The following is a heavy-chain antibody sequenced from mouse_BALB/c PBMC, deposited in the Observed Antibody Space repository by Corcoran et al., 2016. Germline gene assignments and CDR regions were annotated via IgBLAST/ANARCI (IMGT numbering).Heavy chain of an antibody. Sequence: QIQLVQSGPELKKPGETVKISCKASGYTFTNYGMNWVKQAPGKGLKWMGWINTYTGEPTYADDFKGRFAFSLETSASTAYLQINNLKNEDTATYFFARMAGRVLYAMDYWGQGTSVTVSS. CDR2: INTYTGEP. CDR3: ARMAGRVLYAMDY. D-gene: IGHD4-1*01. V-gene: IGHV9-3-1*01. CDR1: GYTFTNYG. J-gene: IGHJ4*01.